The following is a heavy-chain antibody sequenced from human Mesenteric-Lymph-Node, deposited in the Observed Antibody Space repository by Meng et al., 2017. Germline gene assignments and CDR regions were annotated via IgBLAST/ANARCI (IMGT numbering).Heavy chain of an antibody. Sequence: SGPTLVKPTQALTLTCTFSGFSLSTSGMCVSWVRQPPGKALEWLALIDWDDDKYYSTSLKTRLTISQDTSKNQVVLTMTNMDPVDTATYYCARIPRGYCSSTSCYEGYYYGMGVWGQGNTV. CDR1: GFSLSTSGMC. CDR3: ARIPRGYCSSTSCYEGYYYGMGV. CDR2: IDWDDDK. D-gene: IGHD2-2*01. J-gene: IGHJ6*01. V-gene: IGHV2-70*20.